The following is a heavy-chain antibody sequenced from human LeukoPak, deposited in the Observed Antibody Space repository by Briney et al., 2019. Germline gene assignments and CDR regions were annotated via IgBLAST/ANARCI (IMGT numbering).Heavy chain of an antibody. Sequence: PGGSLRLSCAASGFTFSSYAMHWVRQAPGKGLEWVAVISYDGSNKYYADSVRGRFTISRDNSKNTLYLQMNSLRAEDTAVYYCAREVGVVPAAILITYGMDVWGQGTTVTASS. CDR3: AREVGVVPAAILITYGMDV. V-gene: IGHV3-30-3*01. CDR1: GFTFSSYA. J-gene: IGHJ6*02. D-gene: IGHD2-2*01. CDR2: ISYDGSNK.